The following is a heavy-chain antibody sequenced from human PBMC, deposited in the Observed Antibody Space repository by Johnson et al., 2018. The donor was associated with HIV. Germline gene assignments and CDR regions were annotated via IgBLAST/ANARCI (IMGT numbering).Heavy chain of an antibody. V-gene: IGHV3-66*01. Sequence: VQLVESGGGLVQPGGSLRLSCAASGFTVSSNYMSWVRQAPGKGLEWVSVIYSGGSTYYADSVKGRFTISRDNSKNTLYLQMNSLRAEDTDVYYCARGAANDAFDIWGQGTMVTVSS. CDR1: GFTVSSNY. CDR2: IYSGGST. J-gene: IGHJ3*02. D-gene: IGHD1-26*01. CDR3: ARGAANDAFDI.